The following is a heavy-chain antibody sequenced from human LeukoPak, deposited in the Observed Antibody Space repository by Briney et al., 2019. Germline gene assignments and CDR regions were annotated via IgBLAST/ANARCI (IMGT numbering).Heavy chain of an antibody. J-gene: IGHJ4*02. CDR1: GGSISSYY. CDR2: IYYSGST. V-gene: IGHV4-59*01. CDR3: ARLGYCSGGSCLGLDY. D-gene: IGHD2-15*01. Sequence: PSETLSLTCTVSGGSISSYYWRLIRQPPGKGLEWIGYIYYSGSTNYNPSLKSRVTISVDTSKNQFSLKLSSVTAADTAVYYCARLGYCSGGSCLGLDYWGQGTLVTVSS.